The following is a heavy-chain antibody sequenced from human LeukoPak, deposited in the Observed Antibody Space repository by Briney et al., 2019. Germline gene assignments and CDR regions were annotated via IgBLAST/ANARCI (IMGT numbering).Heavy chain of an antibody. D-gene: IGHD3-16*02. J-gene: IGHJ5*02. CDR1: GYTFTSYD. V-gene: IGHV1-8*01. Sequence: EASVKVSCKASGYTFTSYDINWVRQATGRGLEWMGWMNPNTGNTGSAQRFQGRVTMTRDTSISTAYMELSSLRSEDAAVYYCARGPLVRLPSSFDPWGQGTLVTVSS. CDR3: ARGPLVRLPSSFDP. CDR2: MNPNTGNT.